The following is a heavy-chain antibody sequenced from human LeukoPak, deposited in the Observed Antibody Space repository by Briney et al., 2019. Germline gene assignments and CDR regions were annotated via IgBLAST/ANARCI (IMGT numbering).Heavy chain of an antibody. D-gene: IGHD2-2*02. CDR1: GGTFSSYA. J-gene: IGHJ5*02. V-gene: IGHV1-69*06. Sequence: SVKVSCKASGGTFSSYAISCVRQAPGQGLEWMGGIIPIFGTANYAQKFQGRVTITADKSTSTAYMELSSLRSEDTAVYYCARTTVVVVPAAIFNWFDPWGQGTLVTVSS. CDR2: IIPIFGTA. CDR3: ARTTVVVVPAAIFNWFDP.